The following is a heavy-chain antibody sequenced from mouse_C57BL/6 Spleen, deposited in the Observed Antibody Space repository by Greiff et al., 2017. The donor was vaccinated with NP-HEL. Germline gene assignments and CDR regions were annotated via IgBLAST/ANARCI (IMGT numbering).Heavy chain of an antibody. CDR3: ARWKGYYSNPTGTGAMDY. V-gene: IGHV1-42*01. CDR2: INPSTGGT. CDR1: GYSFTGYY. J-gene: IGHJ4*01. D-gene: IGHD2-5*01. Sequence: EVQLQESGPELVKPGASVKISCKASGYSFTGYYMNWVKQSPEKSLEWIGEINPSTGGTTYNQKFKAKATLTVDKSSSTAYMQLKSLTSEDSAVYDCARWKGYYSNPTGTGAMDYGGQGTSVTVSS.